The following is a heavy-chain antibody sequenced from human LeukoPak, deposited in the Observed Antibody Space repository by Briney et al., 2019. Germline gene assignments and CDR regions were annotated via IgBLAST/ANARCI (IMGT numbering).Heavy chain of an antibody. Sequence: GGSLRLSCAASGFTFSTYAMSWVRHAPGKGLEWVSGLSGSGSSAYYADSVKGRFTISRDNSKNTLYLQMNSLRPEDTAVYYCAKGLTNLGDDWGQGTLVTVSS. CDR2: LSGSGSSA. CDR3: AKGLTNLGDD. D-gene: IGHD3-9*01. CDR1: GFTFSTYA. J-gene: IGHJ4*02. V-gene: IGHV3-23*01.